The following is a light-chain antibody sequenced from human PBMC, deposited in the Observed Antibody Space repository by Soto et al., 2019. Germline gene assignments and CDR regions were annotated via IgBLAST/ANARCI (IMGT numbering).Light chain of an antibody. J-gene: IGKJ1*01. Sequence: DIPMTQSPSTLSASVGDRVTITCRASQSISSWLAWYQQKPGKAPNLLIYKASTLESGVPSGFSGSGSGTEFTLTISSLQPDDFATYYCQQYNGYPWTFGQGTKVENK. CDR1: QSISSW. V-gene: IGKV1-5*03. CDR2: KAS. CDR3: QQYNGYPWT.